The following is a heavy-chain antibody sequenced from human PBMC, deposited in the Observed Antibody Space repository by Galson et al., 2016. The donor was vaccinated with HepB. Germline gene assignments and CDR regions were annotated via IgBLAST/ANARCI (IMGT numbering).Heavy chain of an antibody. CDR2: IMTLLRES. CDR3: AGDSNGLYYFDF. D-gene: IGHD6-19*01. CDR1: GGTLNNYA. V-gene: IGHV1-69*13. Sequence: SVKVSCKASGGTLNNYAFSWVRQAPGQGIEWMGGIMTLLRESTSAQKFQDRLTITADEPTNTVYMELTSLRSDDTAVYYCAGDSNGLYYFDFWGQGTLVTVSS. J-gene: IGHJ4*02.